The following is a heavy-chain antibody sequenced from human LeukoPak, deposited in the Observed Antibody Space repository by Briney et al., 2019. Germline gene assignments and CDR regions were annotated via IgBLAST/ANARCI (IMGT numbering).Heavy chain of an antibody. Sequence: ASVKVSCKSAGDTVTSYDINWGRQVTGQGLEWMGWMSPNGGHTGYAQKFQGRVTMTRSTSMRTAYLELSSLKSDDTAVYFCPRGPPNWGYDYWRQGTLVPVSS. J-gene: IGHJ4*02. CDR2: MSPNGGHT. D-gene: IGHD7-27*01. CDR3: PRGPPNWGYDY. V-gene: IGHV1-8*01. CDR1: GDTVTSYD.